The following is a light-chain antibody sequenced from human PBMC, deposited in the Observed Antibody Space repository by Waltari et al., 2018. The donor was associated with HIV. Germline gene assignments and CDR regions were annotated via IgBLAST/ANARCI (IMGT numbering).Light chain of an antibody. Sequence: QSALTQPPSASGSPGQSVTIPCAGTSSDIGPYNFVSWYQHHPAKAPKLMISEVSRRPSGVPDRFSGSKSGNTASLTVSGLQAEDEAAYYCFSYAGNNYLLFGGGTKLTVL. V-gene: IGLV2-8*01. CDR1: SSDIGPYNF. CDR3: FSYAGNNYLL. J-gene: IGLJ2*01. CDR2: EVS.